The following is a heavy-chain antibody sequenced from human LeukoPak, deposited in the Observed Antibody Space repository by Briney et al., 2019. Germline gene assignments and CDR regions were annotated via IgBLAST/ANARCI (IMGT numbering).Heavy chain of an antibody. CDR1: GGSLTVYY. V-gene: IGHV4-34*01. Sequence: SETLSLTCAVYGGSLTVYYSSCIPPSPAKRLEWIGEINHIGRTNYNPSLKSRVTISVATSKSQFSLKVTSVTAADTAVYYCARGGPRYSSSWLKYWGQGILVTVSS. J-gene: IGHJ4*02. D-gene: IGHD6-13*01. CDR3: ARGGPRYSSSWLKY. CDR2: INHIGRT.